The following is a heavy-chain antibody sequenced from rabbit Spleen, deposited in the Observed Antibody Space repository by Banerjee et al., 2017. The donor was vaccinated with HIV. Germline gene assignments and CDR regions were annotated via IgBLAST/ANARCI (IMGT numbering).Heavy chain of an antibody. CDR1: GFSFSTSYD. CDR2: IYVGSSGST. J-gene: IGHJ4*01. V-gene: IGHV1S40*01. D-gene: IGHD1-1*01. CDR3: AKTYGSGSGYWYFNL. Sequence: QSLEESGGGLVQPEGSLTLTCTASGFSFSTSYDMCWVRQAPGKGLEWIACIYVGSSGSTYYATWAKGRFTISKTSSTTVTLQMTSLTAADTATYFCAKTYGSGSGYWYFNLWGPVTLVTVS.